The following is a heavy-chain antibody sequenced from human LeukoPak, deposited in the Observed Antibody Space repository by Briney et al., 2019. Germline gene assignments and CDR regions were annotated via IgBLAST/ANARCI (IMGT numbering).Heavy chain of an antibody. Sequence: PGGSLRLSCVASGFTFSNYYMSWFRQAPGRGLEWLSYITSSGRTKDYADSVKGRFTISRDNAKNSLYLQMNSLRAEDTAVYYCARDHYYDSSGYPGGIDYWGQGTLVTVSS. V-gene: IGHV3-11*04. J-gene: IGHJ4*02. D-gene: IGHD3-22*01. CDR1: GFTFSNYY. CDR3: ARDHYYDSSGYPGGIDY. CDR2: ITSSGRTK.